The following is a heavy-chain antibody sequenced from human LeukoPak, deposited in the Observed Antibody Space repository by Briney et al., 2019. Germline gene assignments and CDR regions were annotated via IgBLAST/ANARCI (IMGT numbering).Heavy chain of an antibody. CDR2: VHYTGST. CDR3: ARGGYYGSGNDFRFDP. J-gene: IGHJ5*02. D-gene: IGHD3-10*01. V-gene: IGHV4-59*01. Sequence: TSETLSLTCTVSGGSINSYYWSWIRQPPGKGLECIGYVHYTGSTNYNPSLKSRVTISVDTSKNQFSLKLSSVTAADTAIYYCARGGYYGSGNDFRFDPWGQGTLVTVSS. CDR1: GGSINSYY.